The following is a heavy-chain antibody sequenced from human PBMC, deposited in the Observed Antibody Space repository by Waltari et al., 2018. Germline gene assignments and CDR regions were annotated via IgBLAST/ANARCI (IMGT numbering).Heavy chain of an antibody. CDR2: IWYDGSNK. J-gene: IGHJ4*02. CDR3: ARDKDLVYYFDY. V-gene: IGHV3-33*01. CDR1: GFTFSSYG. Sequence: QVQLVESGGGVVQPGRSLRLSCAASGFTFSSYGMHWVRQAPGKGLEWVAVIWYDGSNKYDADSVKGRFTISRDNSKNTLYLQMNSLRAEDTAVYYCARDKDLVYYFDYWGQGTLVTVSS. D-gene: IGHD2-8*01.